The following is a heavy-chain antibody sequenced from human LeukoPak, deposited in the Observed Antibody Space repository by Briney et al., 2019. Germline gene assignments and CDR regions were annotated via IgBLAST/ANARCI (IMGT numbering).Heavy chain of an antibody. J-gene: IGHJ3*01. CDR1: GASVSTTAYF. D-gene: IGHD5-24*01. CDR3: ASYREAYDLYPHGLDV. V-gene: IGHV4-61*02. CDR2: IYASGNT. Sequence: ASETLSLTCSVSGASVSTTAYFWNWIRQPAGEGLEWIGRIYASGNTHYNPSLKSRVTMSLDTSKNQFSLTMNSVTAADSAVYFRASYREAYDLYPHGLDVWGRGTVVTVSS.